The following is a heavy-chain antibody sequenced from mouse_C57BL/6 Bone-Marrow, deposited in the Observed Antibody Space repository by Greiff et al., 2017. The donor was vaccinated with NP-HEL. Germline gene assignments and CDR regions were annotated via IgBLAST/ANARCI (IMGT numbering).Heavy chain of an antibody. CDR2: INPNYGTT. Sequence: LPLTQSGPELVPPCSSFPLSFTASGYSFTDYNMTWVKQSNGKSLEWIGVINPNYGTTSYNQKFKGKATLTVDQSSSTAYMQLNSLTSEDSAVYYCARCDGYFYWYFDVWGTGTTVTVSS. CDR1: GYSFTDYN. J-gene: IGHJ1*03. D-gene: IGHD2-3*01. V-gene: IGHV1-39*01. CDR3: ARCDGYFYWYFDV.